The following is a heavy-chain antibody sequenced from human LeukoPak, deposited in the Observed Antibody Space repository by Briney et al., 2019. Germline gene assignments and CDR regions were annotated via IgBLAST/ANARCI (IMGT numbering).Heavy chain of an antibody. CDR2: IKSDGSVT. V-gene: IGHV3-74*01. Sequence: GGSLRLSCAASGFTFSSYWMHWVRQAPGEGLVWVSRIKSDGSVTWYADSVKGRFTISRDNVKNMLYLQMNSLRAEDTAVYFCARDHDAVGTTIDHWGQGTLVTVS. D-gene: IGHD1-14*01. J-gene: IGHJ4*02. CDR3: ARDHDAVGTTIDH. CDR1: GFTFSSYW.